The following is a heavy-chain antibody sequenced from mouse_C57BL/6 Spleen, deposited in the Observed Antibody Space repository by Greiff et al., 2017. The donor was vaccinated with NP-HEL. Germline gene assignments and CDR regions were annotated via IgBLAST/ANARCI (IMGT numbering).Heavy chain of an antibody. CDR3: TRWSDSSGSAWFAY. J-gene: IGHJ3*01. CDR2: IDPETGGT. V-gene: IGHV1-15*01. D-gene: IGHD3-2*02. CDR1: GYTFTDYE. Sequence: VQLQQSGAELVRPGASVTLSCKASGYTFTDYEMHWVKQTPVHGLEWIGAIDPETGGTAYNQKFKGKAILTADKSSSTAYMELRSLTSEDSAVYYCTRWSDSSGSAWFAYWGQGTLVTVSA.